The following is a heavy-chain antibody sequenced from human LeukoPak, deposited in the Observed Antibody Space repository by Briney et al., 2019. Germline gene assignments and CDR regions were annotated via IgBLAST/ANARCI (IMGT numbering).Heavy chain of an antibody. D-gene: IGHD2-15*01. CDR3: ARPHCGGGSCYLDY. CDR1: GFIVSHNY. V-gene: IGHV3-53*01. Sequence: GGSLRLSCAASGFIVSHNYMSWVRQAPGKGLESVSLIYSGGSTYYADSVKGRFTISRDNSKNTLYLQMNNLRVEDAAVYYCARPHCGGGSCYLDYWGQGNLVTVSS. CDR2: IYSGGST. J-gene: IGHJ4*02.